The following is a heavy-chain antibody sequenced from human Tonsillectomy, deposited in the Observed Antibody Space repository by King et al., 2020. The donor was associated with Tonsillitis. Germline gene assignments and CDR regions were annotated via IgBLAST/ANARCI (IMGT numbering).Heavy chain of an antibody. CDR2: IRSKAFGGTT. J-gene: IGHJ6*03. V-gene: IGHV3-49*04. Sequence: VQLVGSGGGLVQPGRSLRLSCTASGFTFGDYAMSWVRQAPGKGLEWVGFIRSKAFGGTTAYAASVKGRFTISRDDSNSIAYLQMNSLKTEDTAVYYCTREVRYSGYDQGSYYYMDIWGKGTTVTVSS. CDR1: GFTFGDYA. D-gene: IGHD5-12*01. CDR3: TREVRYSGYDQGSYYYMDI.